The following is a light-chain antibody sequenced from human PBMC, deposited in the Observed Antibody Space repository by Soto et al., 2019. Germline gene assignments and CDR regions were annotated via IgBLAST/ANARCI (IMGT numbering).Light chain of an antibody. CDR3: QQYNSYSPRT. J-gene: IGKJ1*01. CDR2: DAS. CDR1: QDISNY. V-gene: IGKV1-5*01. Sequence: DIQMTKSLSSLAASVGDRVTITCQASQDISNYLNWYQQKPGKAPNLLIYDASTLENGVPSRFSGSASGTDFTLTISSLQPYDFATYYCQQYNSYSPRTFGQGTKVDI.